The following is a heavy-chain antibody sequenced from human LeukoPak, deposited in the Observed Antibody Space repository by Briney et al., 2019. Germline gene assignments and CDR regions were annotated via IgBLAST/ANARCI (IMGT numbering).Heavy chain of an antibody. D-gene: IGHD5/OR15-5a*01. CDR1: GGSLSSYY. CDR3: ARSNGSTHQYYYGMDV. J-gene: IGHJ6*02. CDR2: IYTSGST. V-gene: IGHV4-4*07. Sequence: PSETLSLTCTLSGGSLSSYYWRWIRQPARKGLEWIGRIYTSGSTNYNPSLHSQVTMLVDTSKNQFSLKLSSVTAADTAVYYCARSNGSTHQYYYGMDVWGQGTTVTVSS.